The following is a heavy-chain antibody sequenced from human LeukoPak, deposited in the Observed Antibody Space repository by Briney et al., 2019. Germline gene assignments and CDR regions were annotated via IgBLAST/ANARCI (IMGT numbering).Heavy chain of an antibody. Sequence: QSGGSLRLSCAASGFTFSSYGMHWVRQAPGKGLEWVAVISYDGSNKYYADSVKGRFTISRDNSKNTLYLQMNSLRAEDTAVYYCAKDRRSLGELLNYYGMDVWGQGTTVTVSS. V-gene: IGHV3-30*18. D-gene: IGHD3-10*01. CDR3: AKDRRSLGELLNYYGMDV. CDR2: ISYDGSNK. CDR1: GFTFSSYG. J-gene: IGHJ6*02.